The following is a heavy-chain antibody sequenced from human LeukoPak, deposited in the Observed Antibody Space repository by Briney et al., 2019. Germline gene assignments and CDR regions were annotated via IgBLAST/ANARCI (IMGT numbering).Heavy chain of an antibody. CDR3: ARDGGLTGTLDF. CDR1: GFTFSSYE. V-gene: IGHV3-48*03. J-gene: IGHJ4*02. CDR2: ISSSGSTI. Sequence: PGGSLRLSCAASGFTFSSYEMNWVRQAPGKGLEWVSYISSSGSTIYYADSVKGRFTISRDNAKNSLYLQMNSLRAEDTAVYYCARDGGLTGTLDFRGQGTLVTVSS. D-gene: IGHD1-20*01.